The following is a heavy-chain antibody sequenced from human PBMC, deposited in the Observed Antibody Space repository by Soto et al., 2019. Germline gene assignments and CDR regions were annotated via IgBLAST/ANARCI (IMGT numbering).Heavy chain of an antibody. J-gene: IGHJ5*02. CDR2: ISSSSSYI. D-gene: IGHD1-7*01. CDR1: GFTFSSYS. Sequence: GGSLRLSCAASGFTFSSYSMNWVRQAPGKGLEWVSSISSSSSYIYYADSVKGRFTISRDNAKNSLYLQMNSLRAEDTAVYYCARDPHRITGTRPAGNWFDPWGQGTLVTVPQ. CDR3: ARDPHRITGTRPAGNWFDP. V-gene: IGHV3-21*01.